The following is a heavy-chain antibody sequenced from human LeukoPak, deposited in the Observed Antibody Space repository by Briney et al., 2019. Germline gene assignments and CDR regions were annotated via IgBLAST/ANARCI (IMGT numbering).Heavy chain of an antibody. CDR2: ISGGADAT. V-gene: IGHV3-23*01. D-gene: IGHD4-11*01. J-gene: IGHJ6*02. CDR1: GLTFSSYV. CDR3: AVYSNPYYYYGMDV. Sequence: PGGSLRLSCAASGLTFSSYVMSWVRQAPGKGLEWVSAISGGADATYYADSVKGRFTISRDNSKNTLYLQMNSLRAEDTAVYYCAVYSNPYYYYGMDVWGQGTTVTVSS.